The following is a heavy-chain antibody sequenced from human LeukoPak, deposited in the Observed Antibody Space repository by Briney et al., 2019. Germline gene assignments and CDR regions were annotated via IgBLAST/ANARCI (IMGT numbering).Heavy chain of an antibody. CDR2: INPSGGST. D-gene: IGHD6-19*01. CDR1: GYTFTSYY. Sequence: ASVKVSCKASGYTFTSYYMHWVRQAPGQGLEWMGIINPSGGSTSYAQKFQDRVTMTRDTSTSTVYMELSSLRSEDTGVYYCARASAGVGAVAGYNWFDPWGQGTLVTVSS. CDR3: ARASAGVGAVAGYNWFDP. V-gene: IGHV1-46*01. J-gene: IGHJ5*02.